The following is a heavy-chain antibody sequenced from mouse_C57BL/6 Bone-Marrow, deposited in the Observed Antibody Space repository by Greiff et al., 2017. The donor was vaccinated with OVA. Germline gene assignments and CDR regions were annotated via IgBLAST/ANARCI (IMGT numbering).Heavy chain of an antibody. V-gene: IGHV5-4*01. CDR1: GFTFSSYA. J-gene: IGHJ2*01. CDR2: ISDGGSYT. Sequence: EVNLVESGGGLVKPGGSLKLSCAASGFTFSSYAMSWVRQTPEKRLEWVATISDGGSYTYYPDNVKGRFTISRDNAKNNLYLQMSHLKSEDTAMYYCARDLVTTVVATDYWGQGTTLTVSS. CDR3: ARDLVTTVVATDY. D-gene: IGHD1-1*01.